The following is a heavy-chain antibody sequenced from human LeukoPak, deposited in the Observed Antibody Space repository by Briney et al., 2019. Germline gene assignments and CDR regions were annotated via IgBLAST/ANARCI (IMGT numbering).Heavy chain of an antibody. J-gene: IGHJ4*02. CDR1: GFTFSNYA. CDR2: ISGGGDNT. D-gene: IGHD4-17*01. Sequence: GGSLRLSCSVFGFTFSNYAMHWVRQAPGKGLEWVSTISGGGDNTYYADSVRGRFTISRDNSNDTLYLQMTSLRAADTAVYYCAKTSTDYGDYHSYWGLGTLVTVSS. V-gene: IGHV3-23*01. CDR3: AKTSTDYGDYHSY.